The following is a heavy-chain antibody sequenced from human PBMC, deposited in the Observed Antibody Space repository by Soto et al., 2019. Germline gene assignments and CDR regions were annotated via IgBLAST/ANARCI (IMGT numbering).Heavy chain of an antibody. CDR1: GRSFSRYS. D-gene: IGHD3-9*01. V-gene: IGHV4-34*01. CDR3: VRFWPPPYSDALTDYTDAFDY. Sequence: SETLSLTCSVYGRSFSRYSWTWTRQPPGTGQEWIGEMNHSGGTNYNPTLKSRLTISVDTSKNQCSLKLSSVTAADTAVYYCVRFWPPPYSDALTDYTDAFDYWGQGTLVTVSS. CDR2: MNHSGGT. J-gene: IGHJ4*02.